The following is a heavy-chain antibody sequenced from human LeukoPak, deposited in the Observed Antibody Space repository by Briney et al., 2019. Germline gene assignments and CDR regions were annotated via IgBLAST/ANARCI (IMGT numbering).Heavy chain of an antibody. Sequence: GESLKISCKGSGYSFNTYWTAWVRQMPGKGLEWMGIIYPGDSDTRYSPSFQGQVTISADESISTAYLQWSSLKASDTAMYYCARHADYNILTGYFKGHLDYWGQGTLVTVSS. CDR1: GYSFNTYW. D-gene: IGHD3-9*01. J-gene: IGHJ4*02. V-gene: IGHV5-51*01. CDR2: IYPGDSDT. CDR3: ARHADYNILTGYFKGHLDY.